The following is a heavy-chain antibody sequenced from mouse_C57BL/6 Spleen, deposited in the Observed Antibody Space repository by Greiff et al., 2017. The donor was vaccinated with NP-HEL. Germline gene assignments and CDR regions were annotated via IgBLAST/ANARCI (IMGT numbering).Heavy chain of an antibody. CDR1: GYTFTSYW. Sequence: VQLQQPGAELVRPGSSVKLSCKASGYTFTSYWMDWVKQRPGQGLEWIGNIYPSDSETHYNQKFKDKATLTVDKSSSTAYMQLSSLTSEDSAVYYCARSPLTGTPYYAMDYWGQGTSVTVSS. CDR3: ARSPLTGTPYYAMDY. D-gene: IGHD4-1*01. CDR2: IYPSDSET. V-gene: IGHV1-61*01. J-gene: IGHJ4*01.